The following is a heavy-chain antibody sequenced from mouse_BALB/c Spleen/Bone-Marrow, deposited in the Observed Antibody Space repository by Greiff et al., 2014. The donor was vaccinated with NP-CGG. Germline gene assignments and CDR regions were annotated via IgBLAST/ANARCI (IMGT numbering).Heavy chain of an antibody. Sequence: EVQLQQSGPELVKPGASVKISCKASGYTFIDYNMHWVKQSHGKSLEWIGYIYPYNGGTGYNQKFKSKATLTVDNSSSTAYMELRSLTSEDSAVYYCARGGDRYDDWFAYWGQGTLVTVSA. CDR1: GYTFIDYN. V-gene: IGHV1S29*02. CDR3: ARGGDRYDDWFAY. J-gene: IGHJ3*01. CDR2: IYPYNGGT. D-gene: IGHD2-14*01.